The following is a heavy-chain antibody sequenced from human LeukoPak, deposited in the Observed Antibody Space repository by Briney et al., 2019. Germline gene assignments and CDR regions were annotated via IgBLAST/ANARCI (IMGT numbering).Heavy chain of an antibody. Sequence: RTGGSLRLSCAASGFTFSSSAVHWVRQAPGKGLEWVSYISSSSSTIYYADFVKGRFTISRDNAKNSLYLQMNSLRAEDTAVFYCARSIRLWSGYQRTYYMDVWGQGTLVTVSS. V-gene: IGHV3-48*01. CDR1: GFTFSSSA. D-gene: IGHD3-3*01. J-gene: IGHJ4*02. CDR2: ISSSSSTI. CDR3: ARSIRLWSGYQRTYYMDV.